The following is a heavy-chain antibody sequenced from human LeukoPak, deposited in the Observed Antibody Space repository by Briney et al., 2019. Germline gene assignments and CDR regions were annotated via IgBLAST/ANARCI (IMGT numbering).Heavy chain of an antibody. CDR1: GFTFSSYW. Sequence: PGGSLRLSCAASGFTFSSYWMSWVRQAPGKGLEWVANIKQDGSEKYYVDSVKGRFTISRDNAKNSLYLQMNSLRAEDTAVYYCAKEELPRLWSLGYWGQGTLVTVSS. D-gene: IGHD1-26*01. CDR2: IKQDGSEK. V-gene: IGHV3-7*01. CDR3: AKEELPRLWSLGY. J-gene: IGHJ4*02.